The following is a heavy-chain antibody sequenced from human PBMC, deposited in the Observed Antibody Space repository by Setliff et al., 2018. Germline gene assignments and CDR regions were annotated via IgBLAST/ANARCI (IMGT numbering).Heavy chain of an antibody. V-gene: IGHV1-18*01. CDR1: GYTFTNYG. J-gene: IGHJ5*02. D-gene: IGHD6-19*01. Sequence: ASVKVSCKASGYTFTNYGINWVRQAPGQGLEWMGWISAYTGNTNYAQKLQGRVSMTTDTSTSTAYMELSRLSSDDTAVYFCVKPSTGWYWFETWGQGTLVTVSS. CDR3: VKPSTGWYWFET. CDR2: ISAYTGNT.